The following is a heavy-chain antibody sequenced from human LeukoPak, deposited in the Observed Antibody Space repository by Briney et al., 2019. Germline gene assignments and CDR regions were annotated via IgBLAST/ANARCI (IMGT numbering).Heavy chain of an antibody. CDR1: GYTFTGYY. CDR3: ARAFYYYGSGSYFPDY. CDR2: IIPIFGTA. Sequence: SVKVSCKASGYTFTGYYMHWVRQAPGQGLEWMGGIIPIFGTANYAQKFQGRVTITADESTSTAYMELSSLRSEDTAVYYCARAFYYYGSGSYFPDYWGQGTLVTVSS. V-gene: IGHV1-69*13. J-gene: IGHJ4*02. D-gene: IGHD3-10*01.